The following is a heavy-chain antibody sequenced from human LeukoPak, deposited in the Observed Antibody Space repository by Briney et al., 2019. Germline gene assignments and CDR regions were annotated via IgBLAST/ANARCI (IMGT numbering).Heavy chain of an antibody. V-gene: IGHV4-59*01. CDR2: IHYSGST. CDR3: ARDLARKGAFDI. Sequence: PSETLSLTCTVSGGPISSYYWSWIRQPPGKGLEWIGYIHYSGSTNYNPSLKSRVTISVDTSKNQFSLKLSSVTAADTAVYYCARDLARKGAFDIWGQGTMVTVSS. CDR1: GGPISSYY. J-gene: IGHJ3*02.